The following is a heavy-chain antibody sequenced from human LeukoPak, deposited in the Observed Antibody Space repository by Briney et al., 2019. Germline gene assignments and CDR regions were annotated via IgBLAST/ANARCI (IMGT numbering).Heavy chain of an antibody. CDR3: AKVGGSGTSYYYFGMDV. V-gene: IGHV3-30*04. D-gene: IGHD3-10*01. Sequence: PGGSLRLSCTAPGITFSNYAMHWVRQAPGGGLEWVTVISNDGSVKYYADSVKGRFTISRDNSKNTLYLQMNSLRAEDTAVYFCAKVGGSGTSYYYFGMDVWGQGTTVTVSS. CDR2: ISNDGSVK. J-gene: IGHJ6*02. CDR1: GITFSNYA.